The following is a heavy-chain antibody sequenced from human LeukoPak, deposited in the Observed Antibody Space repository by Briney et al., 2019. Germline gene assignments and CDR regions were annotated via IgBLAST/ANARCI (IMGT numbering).Heavy chain of an antibody. CDR1: GGTFSSYA. CDR2: IIPILGIA. Sequence: SVKVSCQASGGTFSSYAISWVRPAPGQGLEWVGWIIPILGIANYAQKFQGRVTITADKSTSTAYMELSSLTSEDTAVYYCARVVSSRAYWGQGTLVTVSS. CDR3: ARVVSSRAY. J-gene: IGHJ4*02. D-gene: IGHD6-13*01. V-gene: IGHV1-69*10.